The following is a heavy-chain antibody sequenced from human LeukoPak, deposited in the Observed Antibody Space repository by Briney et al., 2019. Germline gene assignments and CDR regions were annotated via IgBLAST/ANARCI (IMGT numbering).Heavy chain of an antibody. V-gene: IGHV3-7*01. CDR3: ARDVIAAAGTAFDY. CDR1: GFTFSSYW. D-gene: IGHD6-13*01. CDR2: IKQDGSEK. Sequence: SGGSLRLSCAASGFTFSSYWMSWVRQAPGKGLEWVANIKQDGSEKYYVDSVKGRFTISRDNAKNSLYLQMNSLRAEHTAVYYCARDVIAAAGTAFDYWGQGTLVTVSS. J-gene: IGHJ4*02.